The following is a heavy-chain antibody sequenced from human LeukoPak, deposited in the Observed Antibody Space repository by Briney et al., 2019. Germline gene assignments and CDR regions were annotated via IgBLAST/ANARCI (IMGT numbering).Heavy chain of an antibody. J-gene: IGHJ4*02. Sequence: AGGSLRLSCAAAGFPFDDYAMHWVRQAPGKGLEWVALISGDGGSTYYVDSVKGRFTISRDNSKNSLYLQMSSLRTEDTALYYCAKGGTGTMILVYSWGQGTLVTVSS. CDR3: AKGGTGTMILVYS. D-gene: IGHD3-22*01. CDR2: ISGDGGST. V-gene: IGHV3-43*02. CDR1: GFPFDDYA.